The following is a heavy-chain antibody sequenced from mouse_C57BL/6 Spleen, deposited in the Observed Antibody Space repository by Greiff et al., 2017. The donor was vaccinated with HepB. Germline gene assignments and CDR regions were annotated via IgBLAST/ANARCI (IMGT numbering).Heavy chain of an antibody. D-gene: IGHD2-1*01. V-gene: IGHV7-3*01. CDR2: IRNKANGYTT. CDR3: ATSSLYYGKYLDD. J-gene: IGHJ2*01. CDR1: GFTFTDYY. Sequence: EVKLQESGGGLVQPGGSLSLSCAASGFTFTDYYMSWVRQPPGKALEWLGFIRNKANGYTTEYSASVKGRFTISRDNSQSILYLQMNALRAEDTATYYCATSSLYYGKYLDDWGQGTTLTVAS.